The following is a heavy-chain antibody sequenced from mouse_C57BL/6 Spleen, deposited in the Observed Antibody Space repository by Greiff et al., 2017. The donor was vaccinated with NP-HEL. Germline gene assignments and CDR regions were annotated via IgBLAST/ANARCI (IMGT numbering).Heavy chain of an antibody. J-gene: IGHJ4*01. CDR2: IDPSDSYT. D-gene: IGHD1-1*01. CDR1: GYTFTSYW. V-gene: IGHV1-69*01. Sequence: QVQLQQPGAELVMPGASVKLSCKASGYTFTSYWMHWVKQRPGQGLEWIGEIDPSDSYTNYNQKFKGKSTLTVDKSSSTAYMQLSSLTSEDSAVYYCARHHYYGSSLYAMDYWGQGTSVTVSS. CDR3: ARHHYYGSSLYAMDY.